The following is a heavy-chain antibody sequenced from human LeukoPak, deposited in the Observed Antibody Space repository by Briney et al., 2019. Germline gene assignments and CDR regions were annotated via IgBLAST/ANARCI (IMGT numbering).Heavy chain of an antibody. J-gene: IGHJ3*02. Sequence: ASVKVSCKASGYTFTGYYMHWVRQAPGQGLEWMGIINPSGGSTSYAQKFQGRVTMTRDTSTSTVYMELSSLRSEDTAVYYCARVPRRDAIAVASRGAFDIWGQGTMVTVSS. D-gene: IGHD6-19*01. CDR1: GYTFTGYY. CDR2: INPSGGST. V-gene: IGHV1-46*03. CDR3: ARVPRRDAIAVASRGAFDI.